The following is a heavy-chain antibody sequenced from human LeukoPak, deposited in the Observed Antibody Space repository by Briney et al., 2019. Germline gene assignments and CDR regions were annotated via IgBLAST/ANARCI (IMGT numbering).Heavy chain of an antibody. Sequence: GSLRLSCAASGFTVSSNYMSWVRQAPGKGLEWVSVIYSGGSTYYADAVKGRFTISRDNSKNTLYLQMNSLRAEDTAVYYCARRSYDSRGYYSSWGQGTLVTVSS. CDR3: ARRSYDSRGYYSS. CDR1: GFTVSSNY. V-gene: IGHV3-53*01. D-gene: IGHD3-22*01. CDR2: IYSGGST. J-gene: IGHJ4*02.